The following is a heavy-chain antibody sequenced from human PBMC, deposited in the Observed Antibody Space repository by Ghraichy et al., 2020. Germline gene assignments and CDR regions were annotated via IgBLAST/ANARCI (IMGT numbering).Heavy chain of an antibody. V-gene: IGHV3-9*01. D-gene: IGHD2-8*02. CDR3: ARATYCSGGVCYFRGFDF. CDR2: ISWNSGTR. CDR1: GFIFGEYA. Sequence: LRLSCAASGFIFGEYAMHWVRQAPGKGLEWVSSISWNSGTRGYADSVKGRFTISRDNAKNSLYLQMNSLRPEDTALYYCARATYCSGGVCYFRGFDFWGQGTLVTVSS. J-gene: IGHJ4*02.